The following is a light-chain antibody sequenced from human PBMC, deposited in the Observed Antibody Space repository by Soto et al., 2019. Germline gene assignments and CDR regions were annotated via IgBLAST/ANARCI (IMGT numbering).Light chain of an antibody. CDR1: QSVSSY. V-gene: IGKV3-11*01. Sequence: EIVLTQSPATLSLSPGERATLSCRASQSVSSYLAWYQQKPGQAPRLRIYDAANRATGIPARFSGSGSGTDFTLTISSREPEDCAVYYCQQRSNWPPGLTFGGGTKVEIK. CDR2: DAA. CDR3: QQRSNWPPGLT. J-gene: IGKJ4*02.